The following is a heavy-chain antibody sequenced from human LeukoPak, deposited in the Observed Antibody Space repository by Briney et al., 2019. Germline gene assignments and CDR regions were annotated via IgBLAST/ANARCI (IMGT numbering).Heavy chain of an antibody. Sequence: SETLSLTCTVSGGSINGYYWSWIRQPPGKGLEWIAYIYYTGSTNYNPSLKRRVTISVDTSRNQFSLRLSSVTAADTAVYYCARKADYGWFDPWGQGTLVTVSS. D-gene: IGHD4-17*01. CDR3: ARKADYGWFDP. J-gene: IGHJ5*02. V-gene: IGHV4-59*01. CDR1: GGSINGYY. CDR2: IYYTGST.